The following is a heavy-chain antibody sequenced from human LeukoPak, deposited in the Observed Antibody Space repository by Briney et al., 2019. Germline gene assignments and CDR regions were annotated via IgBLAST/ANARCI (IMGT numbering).Heavy chain of an antibody. CDR2: INPSGGST. CDR1: GYTFTSYY. Sequence: ASVKVSCKASGYTFTSYYMHWVRQAPGQGLEWMGIINPSGGSTSYAQKFQGRVTMTRDTSTSTVYMELSSLRSEDPAVYYCARAPTTVYSYGCIDYWGQGTLVTVSS. CDR3: ARAPTTVYSYGCIDY. D-gene: IGHD5-18*01. J-gene: IGHJ4*02. V-gene: IGHV1-46*01.